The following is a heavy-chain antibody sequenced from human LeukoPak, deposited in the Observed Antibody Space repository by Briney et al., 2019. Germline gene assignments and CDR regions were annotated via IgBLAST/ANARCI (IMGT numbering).Heavy chain of an antibody. Sequence: KPSDTLSLTCTVSGGSINIRNYYWGWIRQPLGKGLDWIGSVYYSGTTYYNPSLKSRVTISVDTSKNRFSLKLNSVTAADSAVYYYARHGGASPLDSWGQGTLVTVSS. CDR3: ARHGGASPLDS. J-gene: IGHJ4*02. V-gene: IGHV4-39*01. D-gene: IGHD2-15*01. CDR1: GGSINIRNYY. CDR2: VYYSGTT.